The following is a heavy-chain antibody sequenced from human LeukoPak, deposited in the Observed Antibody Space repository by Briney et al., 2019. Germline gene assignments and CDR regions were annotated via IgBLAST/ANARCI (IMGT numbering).Heavy chain of an antibody. D-gene: IGHD5-24*01. J-gene: IGHJ4*02. V-gene: IGHV3-30*18. CDR1: GFTFSSYG. CDR3: AKARDGWEFDY. Sequence: PGGSLRLSCAASGFTFSSYGMHWLRQAPGKGLEGVAVISYDGSNKDYADSVKRQFTISRENSKNTLYLQTDSLRAEDTAVYYCAKARDGWEFDYWGQGTLVTVSS. CDR2: ISYDGSNK.